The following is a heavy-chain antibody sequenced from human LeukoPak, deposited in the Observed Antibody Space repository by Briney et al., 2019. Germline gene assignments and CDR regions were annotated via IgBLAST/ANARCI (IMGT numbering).Heavy chain of an antibody. CDR1: GFTFTSSA. D-gene: IGHD4-23*01. Sequence: SVKVSCKASGFTFTSSAVQWVRQARGQRLEWIGWIVVGSGNTSYAQKFQGRVTMTRDTSTSTVYMELSSLRSEDTAVYYCARSDDYGGKRYYFDYWGQGTLVTVSS. J-gene: IGHJ4*02. V-gene: IGHV1-58*01. CDR2: IVVGSGNT. CDR3: ARSDDYGGKRYYFDY.